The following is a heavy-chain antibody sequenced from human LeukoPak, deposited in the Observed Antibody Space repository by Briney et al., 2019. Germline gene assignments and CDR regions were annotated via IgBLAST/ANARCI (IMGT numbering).Heavy chain of an antibody. D-gene: IGHD5-12*01. J-gene: IGHJ4*02. CDR1: GFNFSRYA. V-gene: IGHV3-23*01. CDR3: AKDKYSGNDCGDYIDY. CDR2: IRADNSGT. Sequence: QSGGSLRLSCASYGFNFSRYAMSWVRQAPGKGLEWVSAIRADNSGTHHADSLKGRFTISRDNSKNTLYLQMNSLRAEDTAVYYCAKDKYSGNDCGDYIDYWGQGTLVTVSS.